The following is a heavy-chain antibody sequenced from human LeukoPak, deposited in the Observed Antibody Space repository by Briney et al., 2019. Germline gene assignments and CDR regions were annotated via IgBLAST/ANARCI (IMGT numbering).Heavy chain of an antibody. CDR1: GFTFSSYS. V-gene: IGHV3-21*01. CDR2: ISSSGSYI. CDR3: AELGITMIGGV. J-gene: IGHJ6*04. D-gene: IGHD3-10*02. Sequence: TGGSLRLSCAASGFTFSSYSMNWVRQAPGKGLEWVSSISSSGSYIYYADSLKGRISISRDNAKNSLYLQMNSLRAEDTAVYYCAELGITMIGGVWGKGTTVTISS.